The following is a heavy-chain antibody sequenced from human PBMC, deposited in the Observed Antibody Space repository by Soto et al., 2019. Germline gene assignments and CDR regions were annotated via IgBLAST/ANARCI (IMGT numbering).Heavy chain of an antibody. V-gene: IGHV1-3*01. CDR1: GYTFTSYA. CDR2: INAGNGNT. Sequence: ASVKVSCKASGYTFTSYAMHWVRQAPGQRLEWMGWINAGNGNTKYSQKFQGRVTMTTDTSTSTAYMELRSLRSDDTAVYYCARDRSYYSDYWGQGTLVTVSS. J-gene: IGHJ4*02. D-gene: IGHD3-10*01. CDR3: ARDRSYYSDY.